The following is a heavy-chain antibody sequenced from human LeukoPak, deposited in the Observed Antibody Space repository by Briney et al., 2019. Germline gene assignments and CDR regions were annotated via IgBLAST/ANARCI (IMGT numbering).Heavy chain of an antibody. Sequence: GGSLRLSCEASGFTFSAYAMTWVRQAPGKGLVWVSRINSDGSSTSYADSVKGRFTISRDNAKNTLYLQMNSLRAEDTAVYYCARGVNYYGSGSPFDYWGQGTLVTVSS. CDR3: ARGVNYYGSGSPFDY. D-gene: IGHD3-10*01. J-gene: IGHJ4*02. CDR2: INSDGSST. V-gene: IGHV3-74*01. CDR1: GFTFSAYA.